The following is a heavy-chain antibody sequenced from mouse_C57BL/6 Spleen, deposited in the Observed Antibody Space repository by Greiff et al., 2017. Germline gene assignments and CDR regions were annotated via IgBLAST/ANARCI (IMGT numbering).Heavy chain of an antibody. Sequence: VQLQQPGAELVKPGASVKLSCKASGYTFTSYWLQWVKQRPGPGLEWIGEIDPSDSYTNYNQKFKGKATLTVDPSSSTAYMQLSSLTSEDSAVYYCARGGQGAYYAMDDWGQGTSVTVSS. CDR1: GYTFTSYW. J-gene: IGHJ4*01. CDR3: ARGGQGAYYAMDD. CDR2: IDPSDSYT. V-gene: IGHV1-50*01. D-gene: IGHD6-1*01.